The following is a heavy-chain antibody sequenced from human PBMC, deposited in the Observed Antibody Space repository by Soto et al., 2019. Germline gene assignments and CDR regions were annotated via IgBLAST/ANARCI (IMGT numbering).Heavy chain of an antibody. D-gene: IGHD5-18*01. V-gene: IGHV3-53*01. Sequence: EVQLVESGGGLIQPGGSLRLSCTASGFNVSNNQMSWVRQAPGKGLEWVSILYNGGSTHYADSVEGRFTISRDNSKNTMYLHRHSLRAEDTAVYCCASGYRYGASDYWGQGTLVTVSS. CDR2: LYNGGST. CDR1: GFNVSNNQ. J-gene: IGHJ4*02. CDR3: ASGYRYGASDY.